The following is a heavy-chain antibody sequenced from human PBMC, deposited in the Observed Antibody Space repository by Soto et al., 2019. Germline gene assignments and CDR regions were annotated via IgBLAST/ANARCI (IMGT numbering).Heavy chain of an antibody. D-gene: IGHD2-15*01. CDR3: TRGGFFGSCASRNYQYHGTNL. J-gene: IGHJ6*01. CDR2: IYYSGST. Sequence: SETLSLTCTVSGGSISSGDYYWSWIRQPPGKGLEWIGYIYYSGSTFYNPSLKSRLTISVDTSKNQFSLKLSSVTAADTAVYYYTRGGFFGSCASRNYQYHGTNLWGQGTTVTVSS. V-gene: IGHV4-30-4*01. CDR1: GGSISSGDYY.